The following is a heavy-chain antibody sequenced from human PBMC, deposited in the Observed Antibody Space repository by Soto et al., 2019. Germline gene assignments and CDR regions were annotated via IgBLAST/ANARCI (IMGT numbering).Heavy chain of an antibody. J-gene: IGHJ6*02. CDR2: MNPNSGNT. D-gene: IGHD3-3*01. CDR3: ARGGDYDFWSGYYKQYYYYYYGMDV. CDR1: GYTFTSYD. V-gene: IGHV1-8*01. Sequence: GASVKVSCKASGYTFTSYDINWVRQATGQGLEWMGWMNPNSGNTGYAQKFQGRVTMTRNTSISTAYMELSSLRSEDTAVYYCARGGDYDFWSGYYKQYYYYYYGMDVWGQGTTVTVSS.